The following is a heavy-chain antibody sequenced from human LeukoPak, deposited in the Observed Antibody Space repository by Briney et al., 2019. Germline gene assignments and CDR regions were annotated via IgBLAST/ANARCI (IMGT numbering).Heavy chain of an antibody. CDR2: ISSSGNTI. J-gene: IGHJ4*02. D-gene: IGHD4-17*01. V-gene: IGHV3-48*03. Sequence: GGSLRLSCTVSGFLFSNYEMKWVRQAPGKGLEWVSHISSSGNTISYAASVKGRFTISRDNAKNSLYLQMNSLRAEDTAVYYCARAKYGDYVWGQGTLVTVST. CDR3: ARAKYGDYV. CDR1: GFLFSNYE.